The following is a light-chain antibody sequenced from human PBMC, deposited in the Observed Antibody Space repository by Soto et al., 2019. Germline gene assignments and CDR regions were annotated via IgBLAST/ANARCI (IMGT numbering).Light chain of an antibody. CDR3: QQYGRSPLMYT. V-gene: IGKV3-20*01. Sequence: EIVLTQSPGTLSLSPGERATLSCRASQSITSNFLAWDQQKPGQAHRLIIYGASTRAAGVPDRFSGSGSGTDFTLTITRLEPEDFAVYYCQQYGRSPLMYTFGQGTQL. CDR1: QSITSNF. CDR2: GAS. J-gene: IGKJ2*01.